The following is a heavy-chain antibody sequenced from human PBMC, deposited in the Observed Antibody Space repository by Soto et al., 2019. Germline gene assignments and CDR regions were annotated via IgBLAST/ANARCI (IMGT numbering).Heavy chain of an antibody. Sequence: ASVKVSCKVSGYTLTELSMHWVRQAPGKGLEWMGGFDPEDGETIYAQKFQGRVTMTEDTSTGTAYMELSSLRSEDTAAYYCAREVGQQTSGEANYWGQGTLVTVSS. CDR1: GYTLTELS. V-gene: IGHV1-24*01. CDR2: FDPEDGET. J-gene: IGHJ4*02. CDR3: AREVGQQTSGEANY. D-gene: IGHD6-13*01.